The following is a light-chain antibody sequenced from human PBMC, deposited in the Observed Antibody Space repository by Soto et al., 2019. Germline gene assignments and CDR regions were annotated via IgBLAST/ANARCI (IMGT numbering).Light chain of an antibody. CDR1: SSDVGAYNF. Sequence: QSALTQPASVSGSPGQSIAISCTGTSSDVGAYNFVSWYQQHPGKAPKLMIYDINNRPSGVSKRFSGSKSGNTASLTISGLQAEDEADYYCVSYTARSSYVFGTGTKLTVL. J-gene: IGLJ1*01. V-gene: IGLV2-14*01. CDR3: VSYTARSSYV. CDR2: DIN.